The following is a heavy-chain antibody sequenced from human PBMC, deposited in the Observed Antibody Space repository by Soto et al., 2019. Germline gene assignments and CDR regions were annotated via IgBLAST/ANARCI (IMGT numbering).Heavy chain of an antibody. CDR2: ISAGSEGA. CDR3: ARDLWWYLH. CDR1: GFTFSSHA. D-gene: IGHD2-15*01. Sequence: EVQLLESGGGLVQPGGALRLSCAASGFTFSSHAMSWVRQAPGNGLEWISSISAGSEGAYYADSVRGRFTISRDNSNNTLFLQMNSLRAEDTAVYYCARDLWWYLHWGQGTLVTVSS. J-gene: IGHJ4*02. V-gene: IGHV3-23*01.